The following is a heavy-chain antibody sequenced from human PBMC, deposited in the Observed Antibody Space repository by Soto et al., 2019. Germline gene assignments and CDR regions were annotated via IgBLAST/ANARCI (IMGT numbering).Heavy chain of an antibody. CDR2: IYYSGST. CDR1: GGSISSYY. CDR3: ARDQRYYDFWSGYYTGIEENWFDP. D-gene: IGHD3-3*01. V-gene: IGHV4-59*01. J-gene: IGHJ5*02. Sequence: SETLSLTCTVSGGSISSYYWSWIRQPPGKGLEWIGYIYYSGSTNYNPSLKSRVAISVDTSKNQFSLKLSSVTAADTAVYYCARDQRYYDFWSGYYTGIEENWFDPWGQGTLVTVSS.